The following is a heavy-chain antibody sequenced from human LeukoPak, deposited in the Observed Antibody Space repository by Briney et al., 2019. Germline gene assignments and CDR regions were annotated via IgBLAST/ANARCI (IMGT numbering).Heavy chain of an antibody. Sequence: MTSETLSLMSTVSGDSFRSHYWSWVRQPPGKALEWIGYMFYSGSTNYNPSLKGRVAISVDTSKNQFSLMLSSVTAADTAIYYCARVGQWQYYFDYWGQGTQVTVSS. D-gene: IGHD6-19*01. CDR3: ARVGQWQYYFDY. J-gene: IGHJ4*02. CDR1: GDSFRSHY. CDR2: MFYSGST. V-gene: IGHV4-59*11.